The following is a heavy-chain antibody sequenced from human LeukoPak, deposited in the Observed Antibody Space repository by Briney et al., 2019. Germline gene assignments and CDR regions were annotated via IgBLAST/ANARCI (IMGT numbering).Heavy chain of an antibody. J-gene: IGHJ6*03. CDR1: GGSISSSSYY. CDR2: IYYSGST. D-gene: IGHD6-6*01. V-gene: IGHV4-39*07. Sequence: PETLSLTCTVSGGSISSSSYYWGWIRQPPGKGLEWIGSIYYSGSTYYNPSLKSRVTISVDTSKNQFSLKLSSVTAADTAVYYCARELVRVRYYYCYYMDVWGKGTTVTVSS. CDR3: ARELVRVRYYYCYYMDV.